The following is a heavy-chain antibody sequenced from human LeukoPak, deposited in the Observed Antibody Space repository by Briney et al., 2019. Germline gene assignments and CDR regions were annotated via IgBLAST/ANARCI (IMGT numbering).Heavy chain of an antibody. V-gene: IGHV3-73*01. CDR3: TRLWGIDAFDI. Sequence: GGSLRLSCAASGFTFSGSAMHWVRQASGKGLEWVGRIRSKANSYATAYAASVKGRFTISRDDSKNTAYLQMNSLKTEDTAVYYCTRLWGIDAFDIWGQGTMVTVSS. CDR1: GFTFSGSA. J-gene: IGHJ3*02. D-gene: IGHD3-16*01. CDR2: IRSKANSYAT.